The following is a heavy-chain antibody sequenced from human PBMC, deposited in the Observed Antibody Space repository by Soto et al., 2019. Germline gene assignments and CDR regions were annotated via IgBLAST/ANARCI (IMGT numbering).Heavy chain of an antibody. V-gene: IGHV1-2*04. Sequence: QVPLVQSGAEVKKPGASVKVSCKSSGYVFTGYYMHWVRQAPGQGLEWLGWINPISGDTKYAQKFQGWVTMTRDTSSNTVYMELTRLRSDDTAVYYCARDYGAAAGTSLNWFDPWGQGTRVTVSS. D-gene: IGHD6-13*01. CDR3: ARDYGAAAGTSLNWFDP. J-gene: IGHJ5*02. CDR1: GYVFTGYY. CDR2: INPISGDT.